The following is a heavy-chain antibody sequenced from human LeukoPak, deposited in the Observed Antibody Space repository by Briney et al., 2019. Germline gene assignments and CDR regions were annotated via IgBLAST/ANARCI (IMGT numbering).Heavy chain of an antibody. CDR1: GGSISSGGYY. D-gene: IGHD6-13*01. CDR3: ARVGGSWQNFDY. CDR2: IYYSGST. V-gene: IGHV4-31*03. J-gene: IGHJ4*02. Sequence: PSQTLSLTCTVSGGSISSGGYYWSWIRQHPGKGLEWIGYIYYSGSTNYNPSLKSRVTISVDTSKNQFSLKLSSVTAADTAVYYCARVGGSWQNFDYWGQGTLVTVSS.